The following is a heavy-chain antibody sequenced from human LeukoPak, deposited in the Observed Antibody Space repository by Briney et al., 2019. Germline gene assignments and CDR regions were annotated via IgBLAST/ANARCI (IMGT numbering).Heavy chain of an antibody. CDR2: IIPIFGIA. D-gene: IGHD5-12*01. Sequence: SVKVSCKASGGTFSSYAISWVRQAPGQGLEWMGRIIPIFGIANYAQKFQGRVTITADKSTSTAYMELSSLGSEDTAVYYCARERMAWISPTRDHYYYYGMDVWGQGTTVTVSS. V-gene: IGHV1-69*04. CDR1: GGTFSSYA. J-gene: IGHJ6*02. CDR3: ARERMAWISPTRDHYYYYGMDV.